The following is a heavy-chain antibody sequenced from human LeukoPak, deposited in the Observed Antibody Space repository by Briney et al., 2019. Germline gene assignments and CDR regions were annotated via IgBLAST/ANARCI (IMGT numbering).Heavy chain of an antibody. D-gene: IGHD3-22*01. J-gene: IGHJ4*02. V-gene: IGHV3-11*01. CDR1: GLTFSDYY. Sequence: GVSLRLSCAASGLTFSDYYMSWIRQAPGKGLEWVSYISSSGSTIYDADAEKGRFTITRDNAKNTLYLQMNSLRAEDTAVYYCARGSSPMMGRYYLDLWGQGTLVTVSS. CDR3: ARGSSPMMGRYYLDL. CDR2: ISSSGSTI.